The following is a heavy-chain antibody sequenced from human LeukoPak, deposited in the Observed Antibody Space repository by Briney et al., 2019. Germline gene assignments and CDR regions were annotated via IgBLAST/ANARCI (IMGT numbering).Heavy chain of an antibody. V-gene: IGHV1-18*01. CDR3: ARVGMEIGWSLDL. CDR2: ISGYNGDT. CDR1: GYTFRSYG. D-gene: IGHD2-21*01. J-gene: IGHJ2*01. Sequence: ASVKVSCKTSGYTFRSYGLSWVRQAPGQGLEWLGWISGYNGDTRYEQTFQGRVTLTIDTSTTTAYMELKSLRSDDTAVYYCARVGMEIGWSLDLWGRGTLVTVCS.